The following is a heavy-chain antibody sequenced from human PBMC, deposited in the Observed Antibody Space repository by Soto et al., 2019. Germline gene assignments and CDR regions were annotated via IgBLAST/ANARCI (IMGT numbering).Heavy chain of an antibody. D-gene: IGHD2-15*01. CDR1: GFTFSNYA. J-gene: IGHJ4*02. CDR3: AKDHSLRGGNPGVAY. Sequence: EVQLLESGGGLVQPGGSLRLSCAASGFTFSNYAMTWVRQAPGKGLEWVSAITGNGGLTYYADSVKGRFTISRDNSKNSLYLQMSSLRAEDTAVYYCAKDHSLRGGNPGVAYWGQGTLVTVFS. CDR2: ITGNGGLT. V-gene: IGHV3-23*01.